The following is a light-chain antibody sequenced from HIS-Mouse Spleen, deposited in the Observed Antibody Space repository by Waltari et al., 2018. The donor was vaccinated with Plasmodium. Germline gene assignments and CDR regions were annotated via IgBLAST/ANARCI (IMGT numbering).Light chain of an antibody. CDR3: LQDYNYPYT. CDR1: QGIRKD. Sequence: AIQMTQSPSSLSASVGDSVTLTCRASQGIRKDLGWYQQKPGKAPKLLISAASSLQSGVPSRFSGSGSGTDFTLTISSLQPEDFATYYCLQDYNYPYTFGQGTKLEIK. CDR2: AAS. V-gene: IGKV1-6*01. J-gene: IGKJ2*01.